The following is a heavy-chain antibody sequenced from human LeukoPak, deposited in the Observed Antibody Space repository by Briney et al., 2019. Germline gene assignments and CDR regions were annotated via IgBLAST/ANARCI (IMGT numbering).Heavy chain of an antibody. CDR2: IKKSGSET. J-gene: IGHJ4*02. CDR3: ASLDTAAIRTGGY. CDR1: GFPFSPDW. V-gene: IGHV3-7*01. D-gene: IGHD5-18*01. Sequence: GGSLTLSCVASGFPFSPDWMSWVRQTPGKGLEWVAMIKKSGSETHYVDSVKGRFTISRDSARNSLYLQMTSLKADDTAVYYCASLDTAAIRTGGYWGQETLVTVSS.